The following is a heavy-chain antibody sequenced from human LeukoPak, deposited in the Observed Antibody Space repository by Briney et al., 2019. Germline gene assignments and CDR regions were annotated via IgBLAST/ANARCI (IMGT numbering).Heavy chain of an antibody. V-gene: IGHV3-43*02. CDR2: ISGDGGST. D-gene: IGHD3-9*01. Sequence: GGSLRLSCAASGFTFDDYAMHWVRQAPGKGLEWVSLISGDGGSTYYADSVKGRFIISRDNSKNSLYLQMNSLSTEDTALYYCARDFGYYDILTGYCRDDTYYYYGMDVWGQGTTATVSS. CDR3: ARDFGYYDILTGYCRDDTYYYYGMDV. J-gene: IGHJ6*02. CDR1: GFTFDDYA.